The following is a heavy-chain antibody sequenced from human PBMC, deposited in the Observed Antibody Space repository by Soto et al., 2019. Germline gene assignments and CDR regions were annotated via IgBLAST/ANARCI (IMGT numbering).Heavy chain of an antibody. V-gene: IGHV3-74*01. J-gene: IGHJ4*02. CDR2: INSDGSST. D-gene: IGHD2-15*01. Sequence: EVQLVESGGGLVQPGGSLRLSCAASGFTFSSYWMHWVRQAPGKGLVWVSRINSDGSSTSYADSVKGRFTISRDNAKNTLYPQMNNLRGEDTAVYYCVRTSLVVAAATREDYWGQGTLVTVSS. CDR1: GFTFSSYW. CDR3: VRTSLVVAAATREDY.